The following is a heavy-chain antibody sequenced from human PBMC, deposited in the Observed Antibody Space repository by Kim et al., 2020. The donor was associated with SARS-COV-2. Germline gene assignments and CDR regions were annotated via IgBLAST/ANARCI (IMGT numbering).Heavy chain of an antibody. Sequence: KYYADSVKGRFTISRDNSKNTLYLQMNSLRAEDTAVYYCATNKGGSRGDYWGQGTLVTVSS. V-gene: IGHV3-30*02. CDR2: K. CDR3: ATNKGGSRGDY. J-gene: IGHJ4*02. D-gene: IGHD1-26*01.